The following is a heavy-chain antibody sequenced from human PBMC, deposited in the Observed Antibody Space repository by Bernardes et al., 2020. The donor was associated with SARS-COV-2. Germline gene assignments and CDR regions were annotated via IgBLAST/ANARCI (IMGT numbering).Heavy chain of an antibody. Sequence: GSLRIPSAAPVFTFSTFWMTWVRPAPGKGLEWVANINQDGSETFYVDSVKGRFTISRDNAKNSLFMEMNTLRAEDTAVYYCARIYSTSSFDFDYWGQGTLVTVSS. V-gene: IGHV3-7*01. CDR2: INQDGSET. D-gene: IGHD6-6*01. CDR1: VFTFSTFW. CDR3: ARIYSTSSFDFDY. J-gene: IGHJ4*02.